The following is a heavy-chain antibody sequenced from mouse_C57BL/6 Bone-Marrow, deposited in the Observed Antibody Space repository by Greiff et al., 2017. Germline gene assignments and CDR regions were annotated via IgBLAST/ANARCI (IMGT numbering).Heavy chain of an antibody. CDR1: GYTFTSYW. D-gene: IGHD2-4*01. CDR3: ASSIIYVDY. CDR2: IDPSDSET. J-gene: IGHJ2*01. Sequence: QVQLQQPGAELVRPGSSVKLSCKASGYTFTSYWMHWVKQRPIQGLEWIGNIDPSDSETHYNQKFKDKATLTVDKSSSTAYMQLSSLTSEVSAVYYCASSIIYVDYWGQGTTLTVSS. V-gene: IGHV1-52*01.